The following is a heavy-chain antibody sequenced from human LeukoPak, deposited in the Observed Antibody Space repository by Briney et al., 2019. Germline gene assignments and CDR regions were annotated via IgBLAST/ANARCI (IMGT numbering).Heavy chain of an antibody. J-gene: IGHJ4*02. D-gene: IGHD3-10*01. CDR2: ISGSGGST. CDR1: GFTFSSYA. V-gene: IGHV3-23*01. Sequence: LAGGSLRLSCAASGFTFSSYAMSWVRQAPGKGLEWVSAISGSGGSTYYADSVKGRFTISRDNSKNTFYLQMSSLTADDAALYYCAKDQQGGAGSGRFDYWGQGTLVTVSS. CDR3: AKDQQGGAGSGRFDY.